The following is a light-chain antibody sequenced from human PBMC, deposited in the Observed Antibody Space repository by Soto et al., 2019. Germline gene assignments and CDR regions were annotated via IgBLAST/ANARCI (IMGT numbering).Light chain of an antibody. V-gene: IGKV1-5*03. CDR2: RTS. CDR3: QQYSSSSVYT. Sequence: DIQMTQSPSTLSASVGDTVTSSCRASQSVSTILAWYQQKPGKAPKVLIYRTSILQSGVPSRFSGSGSETEFTLTISSLQPDDFATYYCQQYSSSSVYTFGQGTKVE. CDR1: QSVSTI. J-gene: IGKJ2*01.